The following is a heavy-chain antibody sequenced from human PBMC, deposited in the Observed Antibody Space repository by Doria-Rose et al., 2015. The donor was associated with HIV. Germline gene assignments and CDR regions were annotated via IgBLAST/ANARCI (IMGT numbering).Heavy chain of an antibody. CDR3: TRDLHLSRAFDV. J-gene: IGHJ3*01. CDR2: IYAGAGDT. D-gene: IGHD3-3*02. Sequence: QVQLVQSEAEVKKPGASVKISCKASGYTFTSHAVHWVRQAPGQRPEWMGWIYAGAGDTKYSPKFQDRVTITTDTSATTAYMEMSSLRSEDTAVYYCTRDLHLSRAFDVWGQGTMVTVSS. CDR1: GYTFTSHA. V-gene: IGHV1-3*01.